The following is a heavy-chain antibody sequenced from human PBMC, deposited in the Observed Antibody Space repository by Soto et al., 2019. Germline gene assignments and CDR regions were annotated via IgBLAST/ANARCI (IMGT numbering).Heavy chain of an antibody. D-gene: IGHD4-17*01. Sequence: QMPLVQSGPEVKKPGTSVKVSCKASGFTFTSSAVQWVRQARGQRLEWIGWIVVGSGNTNYAQKFQERVTITRDMSTSTAYMELSSLRSEDTAVYYCAASPYGGNSLDACDIWGQGTMVTVSS. V-gene: IGHV1-58*01. J-gene: IGHJ3*02. CDR3: AASPYGGNSLDACDI. CDR2: IVVGSGNT. CDR1: GFTFTSSA.